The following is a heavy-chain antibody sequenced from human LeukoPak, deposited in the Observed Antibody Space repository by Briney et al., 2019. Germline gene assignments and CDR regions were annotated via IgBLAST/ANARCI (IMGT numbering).Heavy chain of an antibody. CDR3: ATSRVFDY. Sequence: GGSLRLSCAASGFTFSDYYMSWIRQAPGKGLEWLSFINSAGDNIYYADSVKGRFTISRDNAKKTLYLEMNSLRMEDTAIYYCATSRVFDYWGQGTLVTVSS. CDR2: INSAGDNI. V-gene: IGHV3-11*04. J-gene: IGHJ4*02. CDR1: GFTFSDYY.